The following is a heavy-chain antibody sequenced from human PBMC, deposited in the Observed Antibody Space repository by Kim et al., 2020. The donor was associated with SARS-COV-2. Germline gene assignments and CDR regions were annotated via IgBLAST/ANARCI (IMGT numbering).Heavy chain of an antibody. D-gene: IGHD3-10*01. Sequence: SETLSLTCTVSGGSISSYYWSWIRQPPGKGLEWIGYIYYSGSTNYNPSLKSRVTISVDTSKNQFSLKLSSVTAADTAVYYCARHPPMGFGEFPGAFDIWGQGTMVTVSS. CDR3: ARHPPMGFGEFPGAFDI. CDR1: GGSISSYY. V-gene: IGHV4-59*08. CDR2: IYYSGST. J-gene: IGHJ3*02.